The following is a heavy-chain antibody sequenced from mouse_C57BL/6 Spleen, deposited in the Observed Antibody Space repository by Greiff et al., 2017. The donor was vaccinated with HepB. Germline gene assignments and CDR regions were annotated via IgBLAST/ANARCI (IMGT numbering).Heavy chain of an antibody. V-gene: IGHV1-76*01. CDR1: GYTFTDYY. J-gene: IGHJ4*01. CDR2: IYPGSGNT. D-gene: IGHD1-1*01. CDR3: ARENYYGRGAMDY. Sequence: QVQLKESGAELVRPGASVKLSCKASGYTFTDYYINWVKQRPGQGLEWIARIYPGSGNTYYNEKFKGKATLTAERSSSTAYMQLSSLTSEDSAVYLCARENYYGRGAMDYWGQGTSVTVSS.